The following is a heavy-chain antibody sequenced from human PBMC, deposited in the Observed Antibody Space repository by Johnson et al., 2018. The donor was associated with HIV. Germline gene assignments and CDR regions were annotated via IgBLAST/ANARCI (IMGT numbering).Heavy chain of an antibody. D-gene: IGHD5-24*01. CDR3: ARAGDDYTPDAFDI. CDR1: GFTFNSYA. J-gene: IGHJ3*02. CDR2: IKQDGSER. Sequence: VQLVESGGGLVQPGRSLRLSCAASGFTFNSYAMHWVRQAPGKGLEWVATIKQDGSERYHVDSVKGRFTISRDNAKKSLYLQMNSLGVEDTAVYFCARAGDDYTPDAFDIWGQGTMVTVSS. V-gene: IGHV3-7*04.